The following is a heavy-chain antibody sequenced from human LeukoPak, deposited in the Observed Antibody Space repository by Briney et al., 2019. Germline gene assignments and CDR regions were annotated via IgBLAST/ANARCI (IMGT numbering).Heavy chain of an antibody. CDR3: ARLEYSSSWYEGY. J-gene: IGHJ4*02. CDR1: GYSFTSYW. Sequence: GESLKISCKGSGYSFTSYWISWVRQMPGKGLEWMGRIDPSDSYTNYSPSFQGHVTISADKSISTAYLQWCSLKASDTAMYYCARLEYSSSWYEGYWGQGTLVTVSS. V-gene: IGHV5-10-1*01. D-gene: IGHD6-13*01. CDR2: IDPSDSYT.